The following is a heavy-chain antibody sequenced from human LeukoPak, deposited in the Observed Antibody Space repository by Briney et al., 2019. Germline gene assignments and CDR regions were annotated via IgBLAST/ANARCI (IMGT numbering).Heavy chain of an antibody. J-gene: IGHJ2*01. CDR2: IYYTGNT. V-gene: IGHV4-59*08. CDR3: ARYLAAGYFDL. Sequence: SETLSLTCSVSGGSIVRYYWSWIRQPPGKGLEWIGYIYYTGNTNYNPSLKSRLTISVDTSKNQFPLKLSSVTAADTAVYYCARYLAAGYFDLWGRGTLVTVSP. D-gene: IGHD6-25*01. CDR1: GGSIVRYY.